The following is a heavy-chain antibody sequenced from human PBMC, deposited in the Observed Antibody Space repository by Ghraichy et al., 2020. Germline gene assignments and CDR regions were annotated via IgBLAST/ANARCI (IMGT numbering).Heavy chain of an antibody. D-gene: IGHD3-9*01. Sequence: GSLRLSCTVSGGSISSYYWSWIRQPPGKGLEWIGYIYYSGSTNYNPSLKSRVTISVDTSKNQFSLKLSSVTAADTAVYYCARAPIRHTIFIDYWGQGTLVTVSS. CDR1: GGSISSYY. V-gene: IGHV4-59*01. CDR2: IYYSGST. CDR3: ARAPIRHTIFIDY. J-gene: IGHJ4*02.